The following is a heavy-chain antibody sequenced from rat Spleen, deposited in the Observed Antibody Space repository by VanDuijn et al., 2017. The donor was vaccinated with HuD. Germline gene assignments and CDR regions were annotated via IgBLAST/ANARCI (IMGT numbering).Heavy chain of an antibody. J-gene: IGHJ3*01. Sequence: EVQLQESGPGPVKVSESLSLTCSVTGHSITSNYWGWIRKFPGNKMEWIGHINYSGSNTYNPSLKSRISITRATSKNQFFLQLNSVTTEDTATYYCARSDGTHYYLPFADWGQGTLVTVSS. CDR2: INYSGSN. V-gene: IGHV3-1*01. D-gene: IGHD1-1*01. CDR3: ARSDGTHYYLPFAD. CDR1: GHSITSNY.